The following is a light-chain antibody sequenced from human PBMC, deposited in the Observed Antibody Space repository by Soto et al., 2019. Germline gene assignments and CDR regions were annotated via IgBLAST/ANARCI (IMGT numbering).Light chain of an antibody. J-gene: IGKJ1*01. V-gene: IGKV1-39*01. Sequence: DIQMTQSPSSLSASVGDRVTITCRASQSISPYLNWYQQKPGKAPKVLIFTASNLQSGVPSRFRGSGSGTEYTLTINSVQPEDFATYYCQQSNSSPGTFGQGTKVEI. CDR3: QQSNSSPGT. CDR1: QSISPY. CDR2: TAS.